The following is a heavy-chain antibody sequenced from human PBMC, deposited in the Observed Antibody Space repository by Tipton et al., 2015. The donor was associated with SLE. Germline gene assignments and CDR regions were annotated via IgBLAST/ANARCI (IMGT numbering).Heavy chain of an antibody. CDR2: IYHSGNT. J-gene: IGHJ4*02. V-gene: IGHV4-30-4*01. Sequence: TLSLTCTVSGGSLSGGYYYWGWNRQPPGKGLAWMGFIYHSGNTFYNPSLESRLTMSVDTSKNQFSLKLSSVTAADTAVYYCARGTTYSSGWYYFDYWGQGTLVTVSS. CDR3: ARGTTYSSGWYYFDY. D-gene: IGHD6-19*01. CDR1: GGSLSGGYYY.